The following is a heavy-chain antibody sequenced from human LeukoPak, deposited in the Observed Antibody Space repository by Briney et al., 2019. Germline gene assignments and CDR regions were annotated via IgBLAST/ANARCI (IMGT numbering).Heavy chain of an antibody. CDR3: ARAKKRSGRSRNFYLDV. CDR2: IYTSGTTT. J-gene: IGHJ6*03. V-gene: IGHV4-61*09. D-gene: IGHD1-26*01. Sequence: SETLSLTCTVSDDPINSGVYYWNWIRRPAGKGLEWIGHIYTSGTTTNSNPSLKSRVAISLDTSKNHFSLKLSSVTAADTAVYYCARAKKRSGRSRNFYLDVWGKGTTVTVSS. CDR1: DDPINSGVYY.